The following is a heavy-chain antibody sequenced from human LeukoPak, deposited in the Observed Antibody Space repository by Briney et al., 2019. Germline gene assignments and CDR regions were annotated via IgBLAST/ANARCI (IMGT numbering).Heavy chain of an antibody. CDR2: IRYDVTNK. CDR1: GFTCSSYG. V-gene: IGHV3-30*02. CDR3: AKGRGDGIYFDN. Sequence: GGSLRLSSAASGFTCSSYGMHWVRQAPGKGLEWVAFIRYDVTNKYYADSVKGRFTISRDNSKNTLYLQMNSLRVEDTAVYYCAKGRGDGIYFDNWGQGTLVTVSS. D-gene: IGHD1-14*01. J-gene: IGHJ4*02.